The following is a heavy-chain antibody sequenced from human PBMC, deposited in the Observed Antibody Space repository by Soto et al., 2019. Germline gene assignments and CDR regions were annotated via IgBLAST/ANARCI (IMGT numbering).Heavy chain of an antibody. D-gene: IGHD3-10*01. CDR1: GGSISSYY. V-gene: IGHV4-59*08. J-gene: IGHJ4*02. Sequence: SETLSLTCTVSGGSISSYYWTWIRQPPGKGLEWIGYIYYSGSTNYNPSLKSRVSISVDTSKDQFSLKLSSVTAADTAVYYCARSLTYYYASGSSTFDHWGQGTLVTVSS. CDR3: ARSLTYYYASGSSTFDH. CDR2: IYYSGST.